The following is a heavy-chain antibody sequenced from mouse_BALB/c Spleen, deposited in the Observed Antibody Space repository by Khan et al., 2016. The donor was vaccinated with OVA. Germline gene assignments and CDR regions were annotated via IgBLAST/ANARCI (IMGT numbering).Heavy chain of an antibody. D-gene: IGHD1-1*01. V-gene: IGHV5-6*01. CDR3: ARLAYYYDSEGFAY. J-gene: IGHJ3*01. Sequence: EVHLVESGGDLVKPGGSLKLSCAASGFTFSTYGMSWVRQTPDKRLEWVATISTGGHYTYYPDRVKGRFTISRDNAKNTLYLQMTSLKSEDTAMFYCARLAYYYDSEGFAYWGQGTLVTVSA. CDR2: ISTGGHYT. CDR1: GFTFSTYG.